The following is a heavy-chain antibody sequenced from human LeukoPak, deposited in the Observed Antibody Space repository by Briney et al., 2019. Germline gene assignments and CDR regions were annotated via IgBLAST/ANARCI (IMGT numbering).Heavy chain of an antibody. Sequence: PSETLSLTCAVYGGSFSGYYWSWIRQPPGKGLEWIGEINHSGSTNYNPSLKSRVTISVDTSKNQFSLKLSSVTAADTAVYYCAREVVTISGADMKNYMDVWGAGTTVTVSS. CDR1: GGSFSGYY. V-gene: IGHV4-34*01. CDR2: INHSGST. CDR3: AREVVTISGADMKNYMDV. D-gene: IGHD3-3*01. J-gene: IGHJ6*03.